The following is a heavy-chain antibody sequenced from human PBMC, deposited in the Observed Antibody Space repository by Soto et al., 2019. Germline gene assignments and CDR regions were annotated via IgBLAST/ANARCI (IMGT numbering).Heavy chain of an antibody. CDR3: TRHAIIPKLQYGMDV. V-gene: IGHV4-30-2*02. J-gene: IGHJ6*02. CDR1: GGSISSGGYS. Sequence: SETLSLTCAVSGGSISSGGYSWSWIRQPPGKGLEWIGYIYHSGSTYYNPSLKSRVTISVDRSKNQFSLKLWSVTAADTAVYYCTRHAIIPKLQYGMDVWGQGTTVTVS. CDR2: IYHSGST. D-gene: IGHD2-2*02.